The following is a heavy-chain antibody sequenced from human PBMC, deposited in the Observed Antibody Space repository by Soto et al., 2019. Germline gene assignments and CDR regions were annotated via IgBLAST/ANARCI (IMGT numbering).Heavy chain of an antibody. D-gene: IGHD6-19*01. J-gene: IGHJ4*02. CDR2: IGTSGTPV. Sequence: VQLEESGGALVQPGGSLRLSCAASGFTLKTYNMNWVRQAPGKGLEWVSYIGTSGTPVYYADSVKGRFTISRDNAKNSLFLQMHSLRDEDTALYFCARDPSPDSSGWYYFDYWGQGTLVTVSS. V-gene: IGHV3-48*02. CDR3: ARDPSPDSSGWYYFDY. CDR1: GFTLKTYN.